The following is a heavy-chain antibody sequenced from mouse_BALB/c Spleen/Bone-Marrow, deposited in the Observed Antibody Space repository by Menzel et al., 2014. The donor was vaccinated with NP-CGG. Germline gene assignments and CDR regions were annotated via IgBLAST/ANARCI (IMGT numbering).Heavy chain of an antibody. V-gene: IGHV1S22*01. CDR3: ARSYHPHFAMDY. CDR2: IYPGSGST. CDR1: GYTFTSYW. Sequence: LQQSGSELVRPGASVKLSCKASGYTFTSYWVHWVKQRPGQGLEWIGNIYPGSGSTNYDEKFKNKATLTVDTSSSAAYMQLRSLTSEDSAVYYCARSYHPHFAMDYWGQGTSVTVSS. J-gene: IGHJ4*01. D-gene: IGHD2-12*01.